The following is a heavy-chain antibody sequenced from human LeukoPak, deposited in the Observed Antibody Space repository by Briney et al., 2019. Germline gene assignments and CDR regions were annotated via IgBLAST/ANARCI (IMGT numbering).Heavy chain of an antibody. CDR1: GYSFTSYW. J-gene: IGHJ6*02. CDR2: IYPGDSDT. D-gene: IGHD2-15*01. CDR3: ARSGCSGGSCWSYYYGMDV. Sequence: PGESLKISCKGSGYSFTSYWIGWVRQMPGKGLEWMGIIYPGDSDTRYSPSFQGQVTISADKSISTAYLQWSSLKASDTAMYYCARSGCSGGSCWSYYYGMDVWGQGTTVTVSS. V-gene: IGHV5-51*01.